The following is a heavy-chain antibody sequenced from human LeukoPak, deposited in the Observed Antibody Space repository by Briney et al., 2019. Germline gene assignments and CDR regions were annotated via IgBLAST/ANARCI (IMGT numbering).Heavy chain of an antibody. Sequence: GGSLRLSCAASGFTFSSYSMNWVRQAPGKGLEWVSYISSSSSTIYYADSVKGRFTISRDNAKNSLYLQMNSLRAEDTAVYYCAREPEVGARQSRYYYYGMDVWGQGTTVTVSS. CDR1: GFTFSSYS. D-gene: IGHD1-26*01. CDR2: ISSSSSTI. V-gene: IGHV3-48*01. J-gene: IGHJ6*02. CDR3: AREPEVGARQSRYYYYGMDV.